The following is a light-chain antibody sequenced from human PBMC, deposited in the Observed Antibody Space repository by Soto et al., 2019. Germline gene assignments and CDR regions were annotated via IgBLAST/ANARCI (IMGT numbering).Light chain of an antibody. V-gene: IGKV3-20*01. CDR1: QSVSSSY. CDR2: ATS. Sequence: EIVLTQSPGTLSLSPGERATLSCRASQSVSSSYLAWYQQKLGQAPRLLIYATSSRATGVPARFSGSGSGTGFTLTISRLEPEDFAVYFCQQYGSSRWTFGQGPRWIS. CDR3: QQYGSSRWT. J-gene: IGKJ1*01.